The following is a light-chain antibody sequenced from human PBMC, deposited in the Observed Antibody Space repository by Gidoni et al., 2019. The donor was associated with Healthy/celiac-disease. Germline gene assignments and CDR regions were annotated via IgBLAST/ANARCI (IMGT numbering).Light chain of an antibody. V-gene: IGLV2-23*01. CDR3: CSYAGSNTVL. Sequence: QSALTQPASVSGSPGQSITLSCTGTITDIGSYNLVSWYQQHPGKAPKLIIYEGSKRPSGISNRFSGSKSGNTASLTISGLQAEDEADFYCCSYAGSNTVLFGGGTKLTVL. J-gene: IGLJ2*01. CDR1: ITDIGSYNL. CDR2: EGS.